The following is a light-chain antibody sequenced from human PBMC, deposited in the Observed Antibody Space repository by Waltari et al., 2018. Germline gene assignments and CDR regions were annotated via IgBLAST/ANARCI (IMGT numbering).Light chain of an antibody. CDR2: AAS. CDR3: QQLNSYPAT. V-gene: IGKV1-9*01. J-gene: IGKJ4*01. CDR1: QGISSY. Sequence: IQLTQSPSSLSASVGDRVTITCRASQGISSYLAWYQQKPGKAPKLLIYAASTLQSGGPSRFSGSGSGTDFTLTISSLQPEDFATYYCQQLNSYPATFGGGTKVEIK.